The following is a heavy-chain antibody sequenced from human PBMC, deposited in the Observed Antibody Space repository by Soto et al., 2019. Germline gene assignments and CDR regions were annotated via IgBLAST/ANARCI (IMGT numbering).Heavy chain of an antibody. Sequence: ASVKVSCKVSGYTLTELSMHWVRQAPGKGLEWMGSFDPEDGETIYAQKFQGRVTMTEDTSTDTAYMELSSLRSEDTAVYYCATGRPSGYDAIMYYFDYWGQGTLVTVSS. V-gene: IGHV1-24*01. CDR3: ATGRPSGYDAIMYYFDY. CDR1: GYTLTELS. CDR2: FDPEDGET. D-gene: IGHD5-12*01. J-gene: IGHJ4*02.